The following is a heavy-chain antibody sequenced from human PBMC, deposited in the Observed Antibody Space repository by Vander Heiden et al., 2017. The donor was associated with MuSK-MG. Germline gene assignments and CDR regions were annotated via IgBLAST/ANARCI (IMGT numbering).Heavy chain of an antibody. CDR3: ARIVPAGTTGYYFDY. V-gene: IGHV4-59*08. Sequence: QVQLQESGPGLVKPSETLSLTCNVSGGSFTNYYWTWIRQPPGKGLEWIGFIYYTGSANYNPSLQSRVTISVDTSKNQFSLKLSSVTAADTAVYYCARIVPAGTTGYYFDYWGQGTLVDDSS. CDR2: IYYTGSA. CDR1: GGSFTNYY. J-gene: IGHJ4*02. D-gene: IGHD4-17*01.